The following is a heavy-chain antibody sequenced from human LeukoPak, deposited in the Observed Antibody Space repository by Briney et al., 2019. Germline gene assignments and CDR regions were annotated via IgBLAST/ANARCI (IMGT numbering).Heavy chain of an antibody. J-gene: IGHJ4*02. CDR1: GYTFTGYY. V-gene: IGHV1-18*04. D-gene: IGHD3-22*01. CDR2: ISAYNGNT. CDR3: ARDPRRYYDSSGYYYY. Sequence: ASVKVSCKASGYTFTGYYLHWVRQAPGQGLEWMGWISAYNGNTNYAQKLQGRVTMTTDTSTSTAYMELRSLRSDDTAVYYCARDPRRYYDSSGYYYYWGQGTLVTVSS.